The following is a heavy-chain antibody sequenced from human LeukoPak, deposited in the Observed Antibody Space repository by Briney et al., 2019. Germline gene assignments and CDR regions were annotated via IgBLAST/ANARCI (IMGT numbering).Heavy chain of an antibody. CDR3: ARGRAVHSSIAARPLGY. CDR1: GYTFTGYY. Sequence: SVKVSCKASGYTFTGYYMHWVRQAPGQGLEWMGWINPNSGGTNYVQKLQGRLTMSRDTSISTAYMELSRLRSDDTAVYYCARGRAVHSSIAARPLGYWGQGTLVTVSS. D-gene: IGHD6-6*01. CDR2: INPNSGGT. V-gene: IGHV1-2*02. J-gene: IGHJ4*02.